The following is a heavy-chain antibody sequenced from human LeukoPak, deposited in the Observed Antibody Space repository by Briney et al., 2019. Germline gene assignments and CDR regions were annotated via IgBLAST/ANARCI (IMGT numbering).Heavy chain of an antibody. V-gene: IGHV4-59*01. D-gene: IGHD4-17*01. CDR3: ARSGTTVTASDY. J-gene: IGHJ4*02. Sequence: ASETLPLTCTVSGGSISSYYWSWIRQPPGKGLEWIGYIYYSGSTNYNPSLKSRVTISVDTSKNQFSLKLSSVTAADTAVYYCARSGTTVTASDYWGQGTLVTVSS. CDR2: IYYSGST. CDR1: GGSISSYY.